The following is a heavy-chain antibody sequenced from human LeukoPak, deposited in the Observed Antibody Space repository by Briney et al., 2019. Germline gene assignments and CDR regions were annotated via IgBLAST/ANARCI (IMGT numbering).Heavy chain of an antibody. CDR1: GGSISNYY. Sequence: NPSETLSLTCTVSGGSISNYYWNWIRQPPGKGLEWIGYIYYSGTTNYNPSLKSRVSMSVDTSKNQFSLKLSSVTTADTAVYYCAREMGSGSEFDFWGQGTLVTVSS. D-gene: IGHD6-19*01. V-gene: IGHV4-59*01. J-gene: IGHJ4*02. CDR2: IYYSGTT. CDR3: AREMGSGSEFDF.